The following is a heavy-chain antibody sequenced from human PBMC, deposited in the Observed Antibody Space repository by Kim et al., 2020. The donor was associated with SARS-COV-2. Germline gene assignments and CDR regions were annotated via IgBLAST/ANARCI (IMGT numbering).Heavy chain of an antibody. CDR3: ARGHSSNWYFDS. CDR1: GGSITNYY. J-gene: IGHJ4*02. D-gene: IGHD6-13*01. Sequence: SETLSLTCTVSGGSITNYYCSWIRQSPGKGLEWIGYIYYSGSTNYNPSLKSRVTISVDTSKNQFSLKLSSVTAADTAVYYCARGHSSNWYFDSWGQGT. CDR2: IYYSGST. V-gene: IGHV4-59*01.